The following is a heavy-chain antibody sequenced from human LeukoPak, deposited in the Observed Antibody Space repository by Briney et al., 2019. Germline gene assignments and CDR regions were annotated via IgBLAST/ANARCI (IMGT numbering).Heavy chain of an antibody. CDR1: GYTLTQLS. Sequence: ASVEVSCKVSGYTLTQLSMHWVPQAPGKRREWMGGFDPEDGETIYAQTFQGRVTMTEDTSTDTACMELCSLRSADTAAYYCATSVPWATIVSYFDYWGQGALVTVSS. D-gene: IGHD5-12*01. CDR2: FDPEDGET. CDR3: ATSVPWATIVSYFDY. V-gene: IGHV1-24*01. J-gene: IGHJ4*02.